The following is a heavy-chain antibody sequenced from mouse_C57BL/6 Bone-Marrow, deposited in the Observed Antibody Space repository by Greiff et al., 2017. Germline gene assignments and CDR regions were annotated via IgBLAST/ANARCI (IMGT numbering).Heavy chain of an antibody. D-gene: IGHD1-1*01. V-gene: IGHV5-15*04. CDR3: ARSYYYGSSPAWFAY. J-gene: IGHJ3*01. CDR2: ISNLAYSI. Sequence: EVKLVESGGGLVQPGGSLKLSCAVSGFTFSDYGLAWVRQAPRKGPEWVAFISNLAYSIYYADTVTGRFTISRENAKNTLYLEMSSLRSEDTAMYYCARSYYYGSSPAWFAYWGQGTLVTVSA. CDR1: GFTFSDYG.